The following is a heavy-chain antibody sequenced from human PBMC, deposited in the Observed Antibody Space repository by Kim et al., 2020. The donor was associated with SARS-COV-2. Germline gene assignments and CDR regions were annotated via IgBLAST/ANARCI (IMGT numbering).Heavy chain of an antibody. CDR3: VKGYSSSWYGWFDS. V-gene: IGHV3-64D*06. J-gene: IGHJ5*01. Sequence: SADAGRGRFAISRDNSKNTLDLQMSSLRVEDTAVYYCVKGYSSSWYGWFDSWGQGTLVTVSS. D-gene: IGHD6-13*01.